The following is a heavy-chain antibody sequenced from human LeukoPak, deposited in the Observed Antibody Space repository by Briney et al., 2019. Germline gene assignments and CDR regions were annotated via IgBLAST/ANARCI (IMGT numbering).Heavy chain of an antibody. J-gene: IGHJ5*02. CDR2: IYSGGST. CDR1: GFTVSSDY. CDR3: ARNWFDP. Sequence: RGSLLLSCAASGFTVSSDYMSWVRQAPGKGLEWVSVIYSGGSTYYADSVKGRFTISRDKSKNTVYLQMNSLRFEDTAMYYCARNWFDPWGQGTPVTVSS. V-gene: IGHV3-53*05.